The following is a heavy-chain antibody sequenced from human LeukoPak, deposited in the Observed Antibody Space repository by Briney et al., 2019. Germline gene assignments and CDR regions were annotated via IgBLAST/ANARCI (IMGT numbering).Heavy chain of an antibody. Sequence: TGGSLRLSCAASGFNFSSSAMSWVRQAPGKGLEWVSAITGGGGSTYYADSVKGRFTISRDNSKNTLYLQMNSLRAEDTAVYYCAKGIDGGWSYWGQGTLVTVSS. CDR2: ITGGGGST. CDR1: GFNFSSSA. J-gene: IGHJ4*02. V-gene: IGHV3-23*01. D-gene: IGHD6-19*01. CDR3: AKGIDGGWSY.